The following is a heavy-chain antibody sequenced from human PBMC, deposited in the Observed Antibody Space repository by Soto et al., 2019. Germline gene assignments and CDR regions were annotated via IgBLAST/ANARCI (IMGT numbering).Heavy chain of an antibody. CDR3: ARERAGYDILTGYYRYFDY. CDR1: GGSFSGYY. J-gene: IGHJ4*02. V-gene: IGHV4-34*01. Sequence: LSLTCAVYGGSFSGYYWSWIRQPPGKGLEWIGEINHSGSTNYNPSLKSRVTISVDTSKNQFSLKLSSVTAADTAVYYCARERAGYDILTGYYRYFDYWGQGTLVTVSS. CDR2: INHSGST. D-gene: IGHD3-9*01.